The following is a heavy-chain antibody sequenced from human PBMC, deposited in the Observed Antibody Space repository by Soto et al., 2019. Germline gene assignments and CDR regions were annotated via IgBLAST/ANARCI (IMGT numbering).Heavy chain of an antibody. J-gene: IGHJ1*01. Sequence: SETLSLTCAVYGGSFSGYYWSWIRQPPGKGLEWIGEINHSGSTNYNPSLKSRVTISIDTSKSQFSLKLSSMTAADTAVYYCARTTPSLVVAAAEYFQHWGQGTLVTVSS. D-gene: IGHD2-15*01. CDR2: INHSGST. V-gene: IGHV4-34*01. CDR1: GGSFSGYY. CDR3: ARTTPSLVVAAAEYFQH.